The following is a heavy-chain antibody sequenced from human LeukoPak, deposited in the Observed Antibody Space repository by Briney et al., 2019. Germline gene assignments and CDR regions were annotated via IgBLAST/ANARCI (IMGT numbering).Heavy chain of an antibody. CDR1: GFTFSYYS. CDR3: AKDRFDFWSGYYGDAFDI. CDR2: ISSSSSYI. V-gene: IGHV3-21*01. J-gene: IGHJ3*02. D-gene: IGHD3-3*01. Sequence: GGSLRLSCAASGFTFSYYSMNWVRQAPGKGLEWVSSISSSSSYIYYADSVKGRFTISRDNAKNSPYLQMNSLRADDTAVYYCAKDRFDFWSGYYGDAFDIWGPGIMVTVSS.